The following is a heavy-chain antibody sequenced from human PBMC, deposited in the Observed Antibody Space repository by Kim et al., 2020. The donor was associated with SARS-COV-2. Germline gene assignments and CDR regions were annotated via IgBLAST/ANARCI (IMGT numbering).Heavy chain of an antibody. CDR3: ARVLADPYCSSTSCFHYYYGMDV. Sequence: SVKVSCKASGGTFSSYAISWVRQAPGQGLEWMGGIIPIFGTANYAQKFQGRVTITADESTSTAYMELSSLRSEDTAVYYCARVLADPYCSSTSCFHYYYGMDVWGQGTTVTVSS. D-gene: IGHD2-2*01. J-gene: IGHJ6*02. CDR1: GGTFSSYA. CDR2: IIPIFGTA. V-gene: IGHV1-69*13.